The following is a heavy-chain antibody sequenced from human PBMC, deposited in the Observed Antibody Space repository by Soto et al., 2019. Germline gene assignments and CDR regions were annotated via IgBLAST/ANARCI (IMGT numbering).Heavy chain of an antibody. D-gene: IGHD5-18*01. CDR1: GYTFTSYD. V-gene: IGHV1-3*01. Sequence: ASVKVSCKASGYTFTSYDINWVRQATGQRLEWIGWIIVGNGNTKYSQKFQGRVTITRDTSASTAYMELSSLRSEDTAVYYCARDVPVDTAMVVVSRADYWGQGTLVTVSS. J-gene: IGHJ4*02. CDR3: ARDVPVDTAMVVVSRADY. CDR2: IIVGNGNT.